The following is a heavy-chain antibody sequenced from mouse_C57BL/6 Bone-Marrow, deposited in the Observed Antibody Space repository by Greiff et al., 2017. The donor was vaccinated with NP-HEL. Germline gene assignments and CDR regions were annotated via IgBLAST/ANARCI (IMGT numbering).Heavy chain of an antibody. CDR1: GFTFTDYY. J-gene: IGHJ1*03. V-gene: IGHV7-3*01. CDR3: ARSGYYGSSYWYFDV. Sequence: EVKVVESGGGLVQPGGSLSLSCAASGFTFTDYYMSWVRQPPGKALEWLGFIRNKANGYTTEYSASVKGRFTISRDNSQSILYLQMNALRAEDSATYYCARSGYYGSSYWYFDVWGTGTTVTVSS. CDR2: IRNKANGYTT. D-gene: IGHD1-1*01.